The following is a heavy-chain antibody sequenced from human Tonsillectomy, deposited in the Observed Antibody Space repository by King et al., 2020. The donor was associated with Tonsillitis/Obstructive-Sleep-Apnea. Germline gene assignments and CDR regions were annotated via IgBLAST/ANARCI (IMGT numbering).Heavy chain of an antibody. V-gene: IGHV4-39*01. CDR3: ARPPRSFGWFDP. CDR2: INYSGST. CDR1: GGSISSSSYY. D-gene: IGHD3-9*01. Sequence: QLQESGPGLVKPSETLSLTCTVSGGSISSSSYYWGWIRQPPGKGLEWIGSINYSGSTYYNPSLKSRVTISVDTSKNQFSLKLSSVTAADTAVYYCARPPRSFGWFDPWGQGTLVTVSS. J-gene: IGHJ5*02.